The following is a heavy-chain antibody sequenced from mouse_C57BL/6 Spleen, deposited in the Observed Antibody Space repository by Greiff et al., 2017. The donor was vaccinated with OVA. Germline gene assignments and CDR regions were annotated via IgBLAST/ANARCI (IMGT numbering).Heavy chain of an antibody. CDR2: IVPNSGGT. D-gene: IGHD1-1*01. CDR3: ARNYGSSLHFDY. V-gene: IGHV1-72*01. Sequence: VKLQQPGAELVKPGASVKLSCKASGYTFTSYWMHWVKQRPGRGLEWIGRIVPNSGGTKYNEKFKSKATLTVDKPSSTAYMQLSSLTSEDSAVYYCARNYGSSLHFDYWGQGTTLTVSS. CDR1: GYTFTSYW. J-gene: IGHJ2*01.